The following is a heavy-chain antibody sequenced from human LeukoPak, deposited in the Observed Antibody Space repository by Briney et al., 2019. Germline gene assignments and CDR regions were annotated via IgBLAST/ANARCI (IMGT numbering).Heavy chain of an antibody. Sequence: SETLSLTCAVYGGSFSGYYWSWIRQPPGKGLEWIGEINHSGSTNCNPSLKSRVTISVDTSKNQFSLKLSSVTAADTAVYYCARGSGWLYYFDYWGQGALVTVSS. CDR2: INHSGST. D-gene: IGHD6-19*01. V-gene: IGHV4-34*01. CDR1: GGSFSGYY. J-gene: IGHJ4*02. CDR3: ARGSGWLYYFDY.